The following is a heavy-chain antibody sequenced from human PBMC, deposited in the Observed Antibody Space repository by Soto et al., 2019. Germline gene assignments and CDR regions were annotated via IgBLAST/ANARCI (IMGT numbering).Heavy chain of an antibody. CDR1: GYTFTNYG. CDR3: AREKTFVVTAPPEDYYYYYGMDV. V-gene: IGHV1-18*01. D-gene: IGHD2-21*02. J-gene: IGHJ6*02. Sequence: ASVKVSCKASGYTFTNYGVSWVRQAPGQGLEWMGWIGGYKGNTNYAQKLQGRVTMTRDTSTSTAYMELSSLRSEDTAVYYCAREKTFVVTAPPEDYYYYYGMDVWGQGTTVTVSS. CDR2: IGGYKGNT.